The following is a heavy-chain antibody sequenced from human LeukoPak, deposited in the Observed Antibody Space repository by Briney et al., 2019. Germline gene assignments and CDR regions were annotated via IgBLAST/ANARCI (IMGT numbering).Heavy chain of an antibody. Sequence: PSETLSLTCTASGGSISSYYWSWIRQPAGKGLEWIGRIYTSGSTNYNPSLKSRVTMSVDTSKNQFSLKLSSVTAADTAVYYCAREYSSGWFNYFDYWGQGTLVTVSS. D-gene: IGHD6-19*01. CDR1: GGSISSYY. V-gene: IGHV4-4*07. CDR2: IYTSGST. J-gene: IGHJ4*02. CDR3: AREYSSGWFNYFDY.